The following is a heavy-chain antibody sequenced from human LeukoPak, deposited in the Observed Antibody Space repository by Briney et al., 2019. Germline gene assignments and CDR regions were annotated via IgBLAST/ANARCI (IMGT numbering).Heavy chain of an antibody. CDR3: AKSDDSSGYHAYYYYGMDV. D-gene: IGHD3-22*01. Sequence: PGGSLRLSCAASGFTFSSYGMPWVRQAPGKGLGWVAVISYDGSNKYYADSVTGRFTISRDNSKNTLYLQMNSLRAEDTAVYYCAKSDDSSGYHAYYYYGMDVWGQGTTVTVSS. CDR2: ISYDGSNK. J-gene: IGHJ6*02. V-gene: IGHV3-30*18. CDR1: GFTFSSYG.